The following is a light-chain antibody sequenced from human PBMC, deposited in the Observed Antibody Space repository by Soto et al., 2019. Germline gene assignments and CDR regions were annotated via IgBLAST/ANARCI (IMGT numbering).Light chain of an antibody. Sequence: EIVMTQSPDTLSVSPGERATLSCRASQSVSTNLAWYQQKPGQAPRLLIYGPSTRATGIPARFSGSGSGTEFTLTISSLQSEDFAVYHCQQYNNWPYTFGQGTKLEIK. CDR3: QQYNNWPYT. CDR1: QSVSTN. V-gene: IGKV3-15*01. J-gene: IGKJ2*01. CDR2: GPS.